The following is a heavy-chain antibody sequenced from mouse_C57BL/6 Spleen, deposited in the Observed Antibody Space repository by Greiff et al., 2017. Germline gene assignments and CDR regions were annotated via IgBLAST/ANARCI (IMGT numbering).Heavy chain of an antibody. J-gene: IGHJ4*01. CDR3: ARLGEGYAMDD. V-gene: IGHV1-54*01. D-gene: IGHD2-13*01. CDR1: GYAFTNYL. Sequence: VQLQQSGAELVRPGTSVKVSCKASGYAFTNYLIEWVKQRPGQGLEWIGVINPGSGGTNYNEKFKGKATLTADKSSSTAYMQLSSLTSEDSAVYFCARLGEGYAMDDWGQGTSVTVSS. CDR2: INPGSGGT.